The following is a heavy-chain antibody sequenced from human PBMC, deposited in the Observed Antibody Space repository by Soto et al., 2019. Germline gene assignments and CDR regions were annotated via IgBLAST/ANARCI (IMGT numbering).Heavy chain of an antibody. V-gene: IGHV5-51*01. Sequence: PGESLKISCKGSGYSFTSYWIGWVRQMPGKGLEWVGIIYPGDSDTRYSPSFQGQVTISADKSISTAYLQWSSLKASDTAMYYCARHAEDDYYYYGMDVWGQGTTVTVS. J-gene: IGHJ6*02. CDR1: GYSFTSYW. CDR3: ARHAEDDYYYYGMDV. CDR2: IYPGDSDT.